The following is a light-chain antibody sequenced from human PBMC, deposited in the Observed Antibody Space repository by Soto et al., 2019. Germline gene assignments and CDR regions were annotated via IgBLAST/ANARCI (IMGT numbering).Light chain of an antibody. CDR3: MQSLPTPP. J-gene: IGKJ3*01. CDR1: HSLLHSNGYNY. V-gene: IGKV2-28*01. CDR2: LGS. Sequence: DIVMTQSPLSLPVTPGEPASISCRSSHSLLHSNGYNYLDWYLQKPGQSPQLLIYLGSNRASWVPDRISGRAAGKDVTLNISRVEAEDVRVYYCMQSLPTPPFGSATKGDIK.